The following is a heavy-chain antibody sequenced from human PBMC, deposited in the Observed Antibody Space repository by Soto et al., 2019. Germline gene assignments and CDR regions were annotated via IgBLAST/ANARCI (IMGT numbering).Heavy chain of an antibody. CDR3: AGTTSHYWYYMDV. CDR1: GDSVSSNSAA. CDR2: TYYRTRWYY. Sequence: SQTLSLTCVISGDSVSSNSAAWNWIRQSPSRGLEWLGRTYYRTRWYYDYAVSVRSRITVNPDTSKNQFSLQLTSVTPEDTAVYYCAGTTSHYWYYMDVWGKGTTVTGLL. D-gene: IGHD1-7*01. J-gene: IGHJ6*03. V-gene: IGHV6-1*01.